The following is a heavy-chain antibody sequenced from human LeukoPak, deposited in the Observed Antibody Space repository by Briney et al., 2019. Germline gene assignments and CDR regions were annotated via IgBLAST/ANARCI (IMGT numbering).Heavy chain of an antibody. CDR1: GYTFTSYY. D-gene: IGHD2-2*01. J-gene: IGHJ5*02. V-gene: IGHV1-46*01. Sequence: ASVKVSCKASGYTFTSYYMHWVRQAPGQGLEWMGIINPSGGSTSYAQKFQGRVTMTRDTSTSTVYMELSSLRSEDTAVYYCARGVVPAALFGWFDPWGQGTLVTVSS. CDR3: ARGVVPAALFGWFDP. CDR2: INPSGGST.